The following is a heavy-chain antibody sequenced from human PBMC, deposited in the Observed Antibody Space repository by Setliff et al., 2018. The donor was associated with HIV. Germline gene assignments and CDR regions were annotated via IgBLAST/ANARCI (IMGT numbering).Heavy chain of an antibody. V-gene: IGHV4-34*01. CDR1: GESFSDYY. D-gene: IGHD1-1*01. CDR3: SRGRIGTARGWFDT. J-gene: IGHJ5*02. Sequence: SETLSLTCAVYGESFSDYYWNWIRQPPGKGLEWIGEINHTGNTNYNPSLKGRVTISVDTYNNQFSLQLTSVTAADTAFYYCSRGRIGTARGWFDTWGQGTPVTVSS. CDR2: INHTGNT.